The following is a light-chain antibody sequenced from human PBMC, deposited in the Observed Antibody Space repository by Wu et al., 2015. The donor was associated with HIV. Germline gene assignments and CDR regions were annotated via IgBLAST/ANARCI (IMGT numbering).Light chain of an antibody. Sequence: SASIGDRVTITCGPVRMSEAVGLVSDTNHGKAPKLLIYKTSNLQIGVPSRFSGSGSETEFTLTISNLQPDDFATYYCLQHNVYSGTFGQGTKLEVK. CDR1: RMSEAV. J-gene: IGKJ1*01. CDR2: KTS. CDR3: LQHNVYSGT. V-gene: IGKV1-5*03.